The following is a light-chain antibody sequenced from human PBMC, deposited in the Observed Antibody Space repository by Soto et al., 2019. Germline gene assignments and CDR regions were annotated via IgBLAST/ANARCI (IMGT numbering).Light chain of an antibody. CDR3: QQNKNWPPLT. V-gene: IGKV3D-15*01. CDR1: QSVSSY. J-gene: IGKJ1*01. CDR2: GAS. Sequence: IALTQLTATMTLSPGTRATLSCTASQSVSSYLAWYQQRPGQAPRLLIYGASSRATGIPARFSGSGSGTEFTLTISSLQSEDFAVYYCQQNKNWPPLTFGQGTRVDIK.